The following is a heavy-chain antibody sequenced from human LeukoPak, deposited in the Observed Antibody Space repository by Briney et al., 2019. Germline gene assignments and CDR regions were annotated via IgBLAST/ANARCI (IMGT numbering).Heavy chain of an antibody. Sequence: KPGGSLRLSCAASGFTFSSYSMNWVRQAPGKGLEWVSSISSSSSYIYYADSVKGRFTISRDNAKNSLYLQMNSLRAEDTAVYYCARESDSGSYSEGWYFDYWGQGTLVTVSS. V-gene: IGHV3-21*01. D-gene: IGHD1-26*01. CDR2: ISSSSSYI. CDR1: GFTFSSYS. J-gene: IGHJ4*02. CDR3: ARESDSGSYSEGWYFDY.